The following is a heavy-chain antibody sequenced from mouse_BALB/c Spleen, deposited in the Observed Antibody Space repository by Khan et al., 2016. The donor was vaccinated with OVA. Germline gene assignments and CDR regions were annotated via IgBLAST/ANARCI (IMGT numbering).Heavy chain of an antibody. Sequence: QMQLEESGPGLVAPSQSLSITCTVSGFSLTNYGVHWVRQSPGKGLEWLGVMWAGGSTNYNSALMSRLNLTKDNSKSQIFLKVNSLQTDDTAMYYCARPYYGTAWFAYWGQGTLVTVSA. D-gene: IGHD1-1*01. CDR3: ARPYYGTAWFAY. CDR1: GFSLTNYG. CDR2: MWAGGST. V-gene: IGHV2-9*02. J-gene: IGHJ3*01.